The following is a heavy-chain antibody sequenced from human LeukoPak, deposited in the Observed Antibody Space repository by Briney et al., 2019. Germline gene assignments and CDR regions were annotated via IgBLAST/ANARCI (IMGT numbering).Heavy chain of an antibody. D-gene: IGHD6-13*01. CDR1: GGSIRSYY. CDR2: IYYSGST. V-gene: IGHV4-59*01. J-gene: IGHJ5*02. CDR3: ARGVNWIDP. Sequence: PSETLSLTCTVSGGSIRSYYWSWIRQPPGKGLEWIGYIYYSGSTNYNPSLKSRVTISVDTSKNQFSLKLSSVTAADTAVYYCARGVNWIDPWGQGTLVTVSS.